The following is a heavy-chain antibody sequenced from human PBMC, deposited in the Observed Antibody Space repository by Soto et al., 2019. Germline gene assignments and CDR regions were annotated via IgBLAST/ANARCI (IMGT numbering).Heavy chain of an antibody. V-gene: IGHV3-9*01. CDR2: ISWNSGSI. CDR1: GFTFDDYA. D-gene: IGHD5-18*01. Sequence: LRLSCAASGFTFDDYAMHWVRQAPGKGLEWVSGISWNSGSIGYADSVKGRFTISRDNAKNSLYLQMNSLRAEDTALYYCAKPRAAMVTIDAFDIWGQGKMVTVS. J-gene: IGHJ3*02. CDR3: AKPRAAMVTIDAFDI.